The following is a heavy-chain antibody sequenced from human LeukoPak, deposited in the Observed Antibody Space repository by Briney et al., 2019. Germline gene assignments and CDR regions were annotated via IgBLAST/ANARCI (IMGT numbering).Heavy chain of an antibody. CDR2: ISGSGGFT. CDR3: AKGYCSSTSCYFHYYGMDV. CDR1: GFTFSSYA. D-gene: IGHD2-2*01. J-gene: IGHJ6*02. Sequence: GGSLRLSCAASGFTFSSYAMSWVRQAPGKGLEWVSAISGSGGFTYYADSVKGRFTISRDNSKNTLYLQMNSLRAEDTAVYYCAKGYCSSTSCYFHYYGMDVWGQGITVTVSS. V-gene: IGHV3-23*01.